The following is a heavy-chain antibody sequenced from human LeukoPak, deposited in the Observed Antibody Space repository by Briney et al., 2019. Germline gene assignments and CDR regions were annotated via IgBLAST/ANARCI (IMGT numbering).Heavy chain of an antibody. D-gene: IGHD6-19*01. Sequence: GGSLRLSCAASGFTFSSYSMNWVRQAPGKGLEWVSSISSSSSYIYYADPVKGRFTISRDNAKNSLYLQMNSLRAEDTALYYSARVSDISVAAYFDYWGQGTLVTVSS. V-gene: IGHV3-21*04. J-gene: IGHJ4*02. CDR2: ISSSSSYI. CDR1: GFTFSSYS. CDR3: ARVSDISVAAYFDY.